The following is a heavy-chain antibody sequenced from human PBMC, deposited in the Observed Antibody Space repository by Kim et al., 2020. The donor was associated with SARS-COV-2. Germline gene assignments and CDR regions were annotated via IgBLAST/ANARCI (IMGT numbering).Heavy chain of an antibody. CDR3: ARGPDYYDFWSGYYKGWFDP. J-gene: IGHJ5*02. V-gene: IGHV4-59*01. CDR1: GGSISSYY. Sequence: SETLSLTCTVSGGSISSYYWSWIRQPPGKGLEWIGSIYYSGSTNYNPSLKSRVTISVDTSKNQFSLKLSAVTAADTAVYYCARGPDYYDFWSGYYKGWFDPWGQGTLVTVSS. D-gene: IGHD3-3*01. CDR2: IYYSGST.